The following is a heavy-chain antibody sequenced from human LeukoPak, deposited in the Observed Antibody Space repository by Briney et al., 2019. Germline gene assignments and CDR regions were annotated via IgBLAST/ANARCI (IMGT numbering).Heavy chain of an antibody. CDR2: ISAYNGNT. D-gene: IGHD6-19*01. Sequence: ASVKVSCKASGGTFSSYGISWVRQAPGQGLEWMGWISAYNGNTNYAQKLQGRVTMTTDTSTSTAYMELRSLRSDDTAVYYCARKHSSGWYEGIDYWGQGTLVTVSS. V-gene: IGHV1-18*01. J-gene: IGHJ4*02. CDR1: GGTFSSYG. CDR3: ARKHSSGWYEGIDY.